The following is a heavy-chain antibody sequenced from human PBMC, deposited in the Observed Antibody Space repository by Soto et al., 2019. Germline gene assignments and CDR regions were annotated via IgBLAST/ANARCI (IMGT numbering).Heavy chain of an antibody. CDR3: ANLLRDTGDYVLSVDY. V-gene: IGHV2-5*02. D-gene: IGHD4-17*01. CDR2: IYWDDDK. J-gene: IGHJ4*02. Sequence: SGPTLVNPTQTLTLTCTFSGFSLSTSGVGVGWIRQPPGKALEWLALIYWDDDKRYSPSLKSRLTITKDTSKNQVVLTMTNMDPVDTATYYCANLLRDTGDYVLSVDYWGQGTLVTVSS. CDR1: GFSLSTSGVG.